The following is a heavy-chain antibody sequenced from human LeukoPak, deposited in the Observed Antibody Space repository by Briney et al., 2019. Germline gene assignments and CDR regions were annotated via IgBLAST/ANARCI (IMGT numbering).Heavy chain of an antibody. V-gene: IGHV4-61*02. J-gene: IGHJ4*02. CDR3: AIDYYDSSGHGDY. Sequence: SETLSLTCTVSGGSISSGSYYWRWIRQPAGKGLEWIGRIYTSGSTNYNPSLKSRVTISVDTSKNQFSLKLSSVTAADTAVYYCAIDYYDSSGHGDYWGQGTLVTVSS. D-gene: IGHD3-22*01. CDR1: GGSISSGSYY. CDR2: IYTSGST.